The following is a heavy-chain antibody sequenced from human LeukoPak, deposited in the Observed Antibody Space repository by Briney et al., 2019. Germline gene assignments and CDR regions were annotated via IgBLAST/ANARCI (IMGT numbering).Heavy chain of an antibody. J-gene: IGHJ4*02. CDR1: GFNFDDNG. CDR3: AGLSRSGQYVFDY. V-gene: IGHV3-20*01. Sequence: GGSLRLSCAASGFNFDDNGMSWVRQTPGKGLEWVSGINWNGASTGYADSVKGRFTISRDNAKKSLFLQMNSLRVDDTAFYHRAGLSRSGQYVFDYWGQGIRVTVSS. CDR2: INWNGAST. D-gene: IGHD1-26*01.